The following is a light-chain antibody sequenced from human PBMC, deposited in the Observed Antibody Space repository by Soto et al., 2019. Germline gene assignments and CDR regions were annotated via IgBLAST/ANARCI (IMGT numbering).Light chain of an antibody. Sequence: DIQLTQSPSTLSASVGDRVTITCRASQTISIWLAWYQQKPGKAPKLLIYKGSNLDSGVPSRFSSSGSGTEFTLTISSLQPDDFATYYCQQYNTYSPWTFGQGTKVDIK. CDR2: KGS. CDR1: QTISIW. V-gene: IGKV1-5*03. J-gene: IGKJ1*01. CDR3: QQYNTYSPWT.